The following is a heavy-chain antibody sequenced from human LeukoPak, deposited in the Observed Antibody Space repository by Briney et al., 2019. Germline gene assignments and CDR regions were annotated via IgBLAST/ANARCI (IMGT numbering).Heavy chain of an antibody. V-gene: IGHV3-30-3*01. D-gene: IGHD2-2*01. Sequence: PGRSLRLSCAASGFTFRSYAMHWVRQAPGKGLEWVAVISYDGSKKYYADSVKGRFTISRDNSKNTLYLQMNSLRAEDTAVYYCARDESPPLGYCSITSCSSRGDYYYGMDVWGQGTTVTVSS. CDR1: GFTFRSYA. J-gene: IGHJ6*02. CDR3: ARDESPPLGYCSITSCSSRGDYYYGMDV. CDR2: ISYDGSKK.